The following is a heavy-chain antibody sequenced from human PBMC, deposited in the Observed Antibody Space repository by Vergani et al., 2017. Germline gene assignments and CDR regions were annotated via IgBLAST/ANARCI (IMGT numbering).Heavy chain of an antibody. CDR2: IKQDGSEK. CDR3: ARDSRAYSNYVPNYWFDP. V-gene: IGHV3-7*01. D-gene: IGHD4-11*01. J-gene: IGHJ5*02. Sequence: VQLVESGGGVVQPGRSLRLSCAASGFTFSSYWMSWVRQAPGKGLEWVANIKQDGSEKYYVDSVKGRFTISRDNAKNSLYLQMNSLRAEDTAVYYCARDSRAYSNYVPNYWFDPWGQGTLVTVSS. CDR1: GFTFSSYW.